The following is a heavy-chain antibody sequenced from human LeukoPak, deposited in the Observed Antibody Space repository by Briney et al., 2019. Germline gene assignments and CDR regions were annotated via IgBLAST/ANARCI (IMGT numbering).Heavy chain of an antibody. CDR1: GFTFDDYG. D-gene: IGHD3-22*01. CDR3: ARTLYDSSGYSPVDY. Sequence: GGSLRLSCAASGFTFDDYGMSWVRQAPGKGLEWVSGINWNGGSTGYADSVKGRSTISRDNAKNSLYLQMNGLRAEDTALYYCARTLYDSSGYSPVDYWGQGTLVTVSS. CDR2: INWNGGST. V-gene: IGHV3-20*04. J-gene: IGHJ4*02.